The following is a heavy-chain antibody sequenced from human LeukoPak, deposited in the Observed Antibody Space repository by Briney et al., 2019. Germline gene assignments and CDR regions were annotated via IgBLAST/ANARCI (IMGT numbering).Heavy chain of an antibody. V-gene: IGHV3-23*01. CDR2: ISGSGGST. Sequence: GGSLRLSCAASGFTFSSYAMSWVRQAPGKGLEWVSAISGSGGSTYHADSVKGRFTISRDSSKNTLYLQMNSLRAEDTAVYYCAKHTRYFDWLPRGFNYYGMDVWGQGTTVTVSS. CDR1: GFTFSSYA. J-gene: IGHJ6*02. CDR3: AKHTRYFDWLPRGFNYYGMDV. D-gene: IGHD3-9*01.